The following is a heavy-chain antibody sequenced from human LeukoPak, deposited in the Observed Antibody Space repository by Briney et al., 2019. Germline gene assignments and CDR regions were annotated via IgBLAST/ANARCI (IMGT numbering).Heavy chain of an antibody. J-gene: IGHJ4*02. CDR3: ARGLYYDILTGYKYYFDY. V-gene: IGHV3-21*01. CDR2: ISSSSSYI. D-gene: IGHD3-9*01. CDR1: GFTFSSYS. Sequence: PGGSLRLSCAASGFTFSSYSMNWVRQAPGKGLEWVSSISSSSSYIYYADSVKGRFTISRDNSKNTLYLQMNSLRAEDTAVYYCARGLYYDILTGYKYYFDYWGQGTLVTVSS.